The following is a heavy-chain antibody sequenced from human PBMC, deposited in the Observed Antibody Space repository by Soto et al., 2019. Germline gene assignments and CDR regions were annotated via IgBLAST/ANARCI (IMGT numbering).Heavy chain of an antibody. V-gene: IGHV3-23*01. Sequence: PGGSLRLSCAASGFTFSTYVMNWVRQAPGQGLEWVSTILGGGASTYYADSVRGRFTISRDNSKNTLYMQMNSLRAEDTAVYYCAKVSGRGYYYGMDVWGQGTTVTVSS. D-gene: IGHD3-10*01. CDR1: GFTFSTYV. CDR3: AKVSGRGYYYGMDV. J-gene: IGHJ6*02. CDR2: ILGGGAST.